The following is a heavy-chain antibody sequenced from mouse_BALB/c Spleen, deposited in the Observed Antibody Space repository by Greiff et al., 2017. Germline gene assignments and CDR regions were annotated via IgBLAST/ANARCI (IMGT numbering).Heavy chain of an antibody. V-gene: IGHV5-17*02. D-gene: IGHD2-2*01. J-gene: IGHJ4*01. Sequence: DVHLVESGGGLVQPGGSRKLSCAASGFTFSSFGMHWVRQAPEKGLEWVAYISSGSSTIYYADTVKGRFTISRDNPKNTLFLQMTSLRSEDTAMYYCARWVTTDGGDASDAMDYWGQGTSVTVSS. CDR3: ARWVTTDGGDASDAMDY. CDR2: ISSGSSTI. CDR1: GFTFSSFG.